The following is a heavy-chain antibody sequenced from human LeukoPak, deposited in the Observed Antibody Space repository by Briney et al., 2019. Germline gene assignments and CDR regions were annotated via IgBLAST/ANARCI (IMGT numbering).Heavy chain of an antibody. CDR2: ISLGGSDK. Sequence: GGSLRLSCVASGFTFSEHAMHWVRQAPGKGLEWVAVISLGGSDKFYAGSVKGRFTFSRDNSKNTLYLQMSSLRVEDTAVYYCARDISGSYSFDYWGQGTLVTVSS. V-gene: IGHV3-30-3*01. J-gene: IGHJ4*02. D-gene: IGHD3-10*01. CDR3: ARDISGSYSFDY. CDR1: GFTFSEHA.